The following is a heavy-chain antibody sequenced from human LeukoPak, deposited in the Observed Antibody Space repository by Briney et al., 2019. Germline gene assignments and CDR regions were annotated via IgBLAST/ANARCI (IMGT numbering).Heavy chain of an antibody. J-gene: IGHJ6*03. V-gene: IGHV3-64*01. Sequence: GGSLRLSCAASGFTFSSYAMHWVRQAPGKGLEYDSAISSNGGSTYYANSVKGRFTISRDNSKNTLYLQMGSLRAEDMAVYYCARDWFGCSSTSCFSPNYMDVWGKGTTVTVSS. D-gene: IGHD2-2*01. CDR3: ARDWFGCSSTSCFSPNYMDV. CDR2: ISSNGGST. CDR1: GFTFSSYA.